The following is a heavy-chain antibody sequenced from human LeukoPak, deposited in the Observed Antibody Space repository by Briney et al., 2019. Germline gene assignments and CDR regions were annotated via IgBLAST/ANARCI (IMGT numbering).Heavy chain of an antibody. CDR3: ARPARIGLWSLYYFDY. Sequence: SVKVSCKASGGTFSSYAISWVRQAPGQGLEWMGGIIPILGTANYAQKFQGRVTITADESTSTAYMELSSLRSEDTAVYYCARPARIGLWSLYYFDYWGQGTLVTVSS. CDR1: GGTFSSYA. CDR2: IIPILGTA. D-gene: IGHD3-10*01. V-gene: IGHV1-69*01. J-gene: IGHJ4*02.